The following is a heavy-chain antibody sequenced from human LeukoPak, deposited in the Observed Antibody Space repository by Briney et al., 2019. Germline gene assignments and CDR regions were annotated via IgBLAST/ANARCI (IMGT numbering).Heavy chain of an antibody. CDR3: ARDPSIRDWYFDL. Sequence: GGSLRLSCAASGFTFSSYEMNWVRQAPGKGLEWVSYISSSGTIKYYADSVKGRFTISRDNAKNSLYLQMDSLRAEDTAVYYCARDPSIRDWYFDLWGRGTLTVSS. CDR2: ISSSGTIK. V-gene: IGHV3-48*03. CDR1: GFTFSSYE. J-gene: IGHJ2*01. D-gene: IGHD3-3*02.